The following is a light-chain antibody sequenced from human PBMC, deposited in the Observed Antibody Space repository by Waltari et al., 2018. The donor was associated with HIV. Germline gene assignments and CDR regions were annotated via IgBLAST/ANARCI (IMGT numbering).Light chain of an antibody. V-gene: IGKV3-15*01. J-gene: IGKJ1*01. Sequence: EIVMTQSPATLSVSPGERATLSCRASQSVSSNLAWYQQKPGQAPRLLIYGASTRATVIPARFSGSGSGTAFTLTISSLQSEDFAVYYCQQYNNWPRTFGQGTKVEIK. CDR3: QQYNNWPRT. CDR1: QSVSSN. CDR2: GAS.